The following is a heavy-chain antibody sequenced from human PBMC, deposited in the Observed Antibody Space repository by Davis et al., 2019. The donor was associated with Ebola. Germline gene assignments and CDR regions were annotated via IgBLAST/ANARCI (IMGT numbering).Heavy chain of an antibody. J-gene: IGHJ4*02. D-gene: IGHD5-12*01. V-gene: IGHV4-30-4*01. CDR2: MYFSGDT. CDR1: GGSISSGDYY. CDR3: ARENRSVASTPWPFDY. Sequence: MPSETLSLTCTVSGGSISSGDYYWSWFRQPPGEGLEWIAYMYFSGDTYYNPSLKSRVTLSVDASTNQFSLKLASVTAADTAVYYCARENRSVASTPWPFDYWGQGILVTVSS.